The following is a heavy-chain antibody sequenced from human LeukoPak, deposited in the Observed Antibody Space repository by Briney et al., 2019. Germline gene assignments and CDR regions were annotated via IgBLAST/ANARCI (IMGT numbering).Heavy chain of an antibody. CDR2: INPNSGGT. CDR1: GYTFTGYY. J-gene: IGHJ4*02. D-gene: IGHD3-22*01. CDR3: ARERADYYDSSGYTFDY. Sequence: ASVKVSCKASGYTFTGYYMHWVRQAPGQGLEWMGWINPNSGGTNYAQKFQGRVTMTRDTSISTAYMELSRLRSDDTAVYYCARERADYYDSSGYTFDYWGQGTLVTVSS. V-gene: IGHV1-2*02.